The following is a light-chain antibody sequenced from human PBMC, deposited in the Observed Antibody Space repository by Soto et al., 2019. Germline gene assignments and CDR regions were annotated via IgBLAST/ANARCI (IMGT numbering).Light chain of an antibody. CDR1: QSVSSK. CDR2: DTS. V-gene: IGKV3-15*01. J-gene: IGKJ1*01. CDR3: QQYGSLSWT. Sequence: EMVMTQSPATLAVSPWERATLSCRASQSVSSKLAWYQQKPGQAPRLLIYDTSTRATGIPARFSGSGSGTDFTLTISRLEPEDFAVYYCQQYGSLSWTFGQGTKVDIK.